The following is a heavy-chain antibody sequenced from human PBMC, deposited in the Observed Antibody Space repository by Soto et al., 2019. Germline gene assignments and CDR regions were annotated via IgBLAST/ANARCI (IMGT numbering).Heavy chain of an antibody. Sequence: SETLSLTGTVSVGSCISGSYYWSWIRQPPGKGLEWIGYIYYSGSTNYNPSLKSRVTISVDTSKNQFSLKLSSVTAADTAVYYCAREYSSSGSFDYWGQGTLVTVSS. CDR1: VGSCISGSYY. V-gene: IGHV4-61*01. D-gene: IGHD6-6*01. CDR3: AREYSSSGSFDY. CDR2: IYYSGST. J-gene: IGHJ4*02.